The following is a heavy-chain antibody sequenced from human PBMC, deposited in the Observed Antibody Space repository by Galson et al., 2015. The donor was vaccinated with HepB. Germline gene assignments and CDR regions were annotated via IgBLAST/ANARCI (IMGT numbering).Heavy chain of an antibody. CDR1: GFTFSTYS. D-gene: IGHD1-1*01. Sequence: SLRLSCAASGFTFSTYSMNWVRQAPGKGLEWVSSISSSSGYIYYADSVKGRFTISRDNAKNSLYLQMNSLRAEDTAIYYCARDFFHQLPFDSWGQGTLVTVSS. J-gene: IGHJ4*02. V-gene: IGHV3-21*01. CDR3: ARDFFHQLPFDS. CDR2: ISSSSGYI.